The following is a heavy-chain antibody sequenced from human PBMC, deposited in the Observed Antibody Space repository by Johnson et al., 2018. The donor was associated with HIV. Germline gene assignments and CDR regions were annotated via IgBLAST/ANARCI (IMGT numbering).Heavy chain of an antibody. J-gene: IGHJ3*02. CDR1: GFTFSSFG. V-gene: IGHV3-30*03. CDR3: ARDLRWSYDAFDI. D-gene: IGHD5-24*01. Sequence: QVQLVESGGGVVQPGRSLRLSCAASGFTFSSFGMHWVRQDPGKGLEWMTLIPDDGCNKNYADSVKGRFTVSRDNSKNTLYLQMNSLRAEDTAVYYCARDLRWSYDAFDIWGQGTMVTVSS. CDR2: IPDDGCNK.